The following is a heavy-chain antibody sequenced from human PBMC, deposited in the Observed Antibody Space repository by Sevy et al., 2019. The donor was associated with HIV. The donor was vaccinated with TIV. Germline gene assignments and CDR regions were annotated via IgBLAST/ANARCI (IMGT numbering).Heavy chain of an antibody. CDR3: AKGRLRLGGGY. CDR1: GFTFSSYG. D-gene: IGHD3-16*01. CDR2: SSYDGSNK. V-gene: IGHV3-30*18. Sequence: GGSLRLSCAASGFTFSSYGMHWVRQAPGKGLEWVAASSYDGSNKYYADSVKGRFTISRDNSKNTLYLQMNSLRAEDTAVYYCAKGRLRLGGGYWGQGTLVTVSS. J-gene: IGHJ4*02.